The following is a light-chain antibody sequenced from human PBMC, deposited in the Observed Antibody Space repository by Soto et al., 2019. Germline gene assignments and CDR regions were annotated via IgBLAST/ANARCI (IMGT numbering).Light chain of an antibody. CDR2: GTS. CDR1: QSVTSIY. CDR3: QDSSTSPWP. Sequence: TQSPGTLSLSPGERATLSCRAVQSVTSIYLAWYQQKPGQAPRLLIYGTSFRASGIPDRFRGSGSGTDLTLTISSLEPEDSAVYYCQDSSTSPWPFGQGTKV. V-gene: IGKV3-20*01. J-gene: IGKJ1*01.